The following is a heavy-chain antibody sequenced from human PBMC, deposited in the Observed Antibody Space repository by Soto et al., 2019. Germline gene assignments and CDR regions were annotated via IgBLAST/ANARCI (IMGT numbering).Heavy chain of an antibody. J-gene: IGHJ4*02. CDR3: ARTESGYAPSAY. D-gene: IGHD5-12*01. CDR1: GFTCSSYW. CDR2: INSDGSST. Sequence: PGGSLRLSWAAAGFTCSSYWMHWVRQAPGKGLVWVSRINSDGSSTSYADSVKGRFTISRDNAKNTLYLQMNSLRAEDTAVYYCARTESGYAPSAYWGQGTLVTVSS. V-gene: IGHV3-74*01.